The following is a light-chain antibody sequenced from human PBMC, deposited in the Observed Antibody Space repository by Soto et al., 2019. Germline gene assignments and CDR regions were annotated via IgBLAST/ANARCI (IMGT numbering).Light chain of an antibody. CDR2: GAS. CDR1: QSVSSR. V-gene: IGKV3-20*01. Sequence: EIVMTQSPGTLSLSPGETATLSCRASQSVSSRLAWYQQKPGQAPRLLISGASSRATGIPDRFSGSGSGTDFTLTISKLEPEDFAVYYCQQHETLITFGQGTRLEIK. J-gene: IGKJ5*01. CDR3: QQHETLIT.